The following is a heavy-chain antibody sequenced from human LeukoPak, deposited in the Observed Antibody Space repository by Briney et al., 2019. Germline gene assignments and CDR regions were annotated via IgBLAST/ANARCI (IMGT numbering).Heavy chain of an antibody. V-gene: IGHV3-9*01. Sequence: GGPLRLSCAASGFTFDDYAMHWVRQAPGKGLEWVSGISWNSGSIGYADSVKGRFTISRDNAKNSLYLQMNSLRAEDTALYYCAKGVAATHSAGILDYWGQGTLVTVSS. CDR2: ISWNSGSI. J-gene: IGHJ4*02. CDR1: GFTFDDYA. CDR3: AKGVAATHSAGILDY. D-gene: IGHD2-15*01.